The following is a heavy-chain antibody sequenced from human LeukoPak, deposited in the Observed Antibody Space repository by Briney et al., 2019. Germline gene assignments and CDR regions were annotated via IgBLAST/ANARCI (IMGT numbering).Heavy chain of an antibody. CDR1: GFTISSYA. Sequence: GGSLRLSCAASGFTISSYAMRWGRQPPRKGLEWVTAISGSGGSTYYADSLKSRFTISRDNSKNTLYLQMNSLRAEDTAVYFCGKISSTAAPTDYWGQGTLVTVSS. D-gene: IGHD3-16*02. CDR3: GKISSTAAPTDY. V-gene: IGHV3-23*01. J-gene: IGHJ4*02. CDR2: ISGSGGST.